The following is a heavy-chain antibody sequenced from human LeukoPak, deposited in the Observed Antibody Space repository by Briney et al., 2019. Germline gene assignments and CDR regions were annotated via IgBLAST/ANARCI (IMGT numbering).Heavy chain of an antibody. CDR1: GFTFSNYW. J-gene: IGHJ4*02. D-gene: IGHD3-10*01. Sequence: GGSLRLSCAASGFTFSNYWMSWVRQAPGKGLEWVANIKEDGSEKYYVDPVKGRFTISRDNAKNSLYLQMNSLRAEDTAVYYCARTIRGYWGQGTLVTVSS. CDR3: ARTIRGY. CDR2: IKEDGSEK. V-gene: IGHV3-7*02.